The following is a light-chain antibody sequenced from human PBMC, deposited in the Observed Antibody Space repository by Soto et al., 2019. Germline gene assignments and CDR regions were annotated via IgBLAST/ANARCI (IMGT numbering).Light chain of an antibody. V-gene: IGKV1-6*02. Sequence: AIQMTQSPSSLSPSVGDRVTITCRASQGISNDLSWYQQKLGKAPKLLIYAASNLQSGVPSRFSGSGSGTDFTLTISSLQPEDFATYYCLQDYNYPRTFGQGTNVESK. CDR1: QGISND. J-gene: IGKJ1*01. CDR2: AAS. CDR3: LQDYNYPRT.